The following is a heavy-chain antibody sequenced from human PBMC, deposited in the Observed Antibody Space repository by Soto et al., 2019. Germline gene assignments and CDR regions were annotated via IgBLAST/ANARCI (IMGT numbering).Heavy chain of an antibody. D-gene: IGHD3-3*01. J-gene: IGHJ5*02. CDR2: ISSSSSTI. V-gene: IGHV3-48*02. CDR1: GFTFSSNS. Sequence: EVQVVESGGGLVQPGGSLRLSCAASGFTFSSNSMNWVRQAPGKGLEWISYISSSSSTIYADSVKGRFTISRDNAKNSLYLQTNSLRDEDTAVYYCARVIWSGHLTSDLWGQGTLVTVPS. CDR3: ARVIWSGHLTSDL.